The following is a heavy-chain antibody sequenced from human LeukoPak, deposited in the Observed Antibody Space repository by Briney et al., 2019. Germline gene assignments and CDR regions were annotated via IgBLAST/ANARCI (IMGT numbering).Heavy chain of an antibody. CDR3: AREGCSSTSCSNDY. J-gene: IGHJ4*02. D-gene: IGHD2-2*01. Sequence: GGSLRLSCAASGFTFSSYSMNWVRQAPGKGLEWVSSISSSSSYIYYADSVKGRFTISRDNAKNSPYLQMNSLRAEDTAVYYCAREGCSSTSCSNDYWGQGTLVTVSS. CDR1: GFTFSSYS. CDR2: ISSSSSYI. V-gene: IGHV3-21*01.